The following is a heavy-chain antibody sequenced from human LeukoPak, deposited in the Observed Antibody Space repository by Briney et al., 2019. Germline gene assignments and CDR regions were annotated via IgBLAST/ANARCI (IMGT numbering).Heavy chain of an antibody. V-gene: IGHV3-66*01. Sequence: GGSLRLSCAASGFTVSSNYMTWVRQAPGKGLEWVSFIYTGGSRYYADAVQDRFSISRDSSKNTLYLQMNSLRAEDTAVYFCARNRLGRSMDVWGQGTTATVSS. CDR3: ARNRLGRSMDV. J-gene: IGHJ6*02. D-gene: IGHD7-27*01. CDR2: IYTGGSR. CDR1: GFTVSSNY.